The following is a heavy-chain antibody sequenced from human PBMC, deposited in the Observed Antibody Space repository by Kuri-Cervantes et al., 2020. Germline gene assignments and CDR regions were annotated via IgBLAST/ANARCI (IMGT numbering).Heavy chain of an antibody. Sequence: GESLKISCAASGFTFDDYAMHWVRQAPGKGLEWVSGISWNSGSIGYADSVKGRFTISRDNAKNSLYLQMNSLRAEDTALYYCAKDLSGSPSYYYYYGMDVWGQGTTVTVSS. CDR3: AKDLSGSPSYYYYYGMDV. J-gene: IGHJ6*02. D-gene: IGHD3-10*01. CDR2: ISWNSGSI. V-gene: IGHV3-9*01. CDR1: GFTFDDYA.